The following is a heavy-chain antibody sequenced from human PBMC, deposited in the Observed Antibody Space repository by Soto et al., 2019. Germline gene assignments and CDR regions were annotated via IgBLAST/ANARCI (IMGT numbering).Heavy chain of an antibody. Sequence: ASVKVSCKVSGYTLTELSMHWVRQAPGKGLEWMGGFDPEDGETIYAQKFQGRVTMTEDTSTDTAYMELSSLRSEDTAVYYCATVTYSSSWYIGFDPWGQGTLVTVSS. V-gene: IGHV1-24*01. CDR3: ATVTYSSSWYIGFDP. CDR2: FDPEDGET. J-gene: IGHJ5*02. D-gene: IGHD6-13*01. CDR1: GYTLTELS.